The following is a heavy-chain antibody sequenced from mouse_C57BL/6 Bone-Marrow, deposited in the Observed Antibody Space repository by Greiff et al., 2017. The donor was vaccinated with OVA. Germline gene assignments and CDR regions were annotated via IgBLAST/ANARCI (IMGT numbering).Heavy chain of an antibody. Sequence: VQLKQSGPELVKPGDSVKISCKASGYSFTGYFMNWVMQSHGKSLEWIGRINPYNGDTFYNQKFKGKATLTVDKSSSTAHMELRSLTSEDSAVYYCARAYGSSFSYWYFDVWGTGTTVTVSS. CDR2: INPYNGDT. J-gene: IGHJ1*03. CDR1: GYSFTGYF. V-gene: IGHV1-20*01. D-gene: IGHD1-1*01. CDR3: ARAYGSSFSYWYFDV.